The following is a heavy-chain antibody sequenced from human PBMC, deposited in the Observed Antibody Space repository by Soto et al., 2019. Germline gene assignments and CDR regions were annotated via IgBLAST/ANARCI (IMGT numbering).Heavy chain of an antibody. V-gene: IGHV3-7*01. CDR3: ARDIVTSASAFDF. CDR1: GFTFDTYW. Sequence: GGSLRLSCAASGFTFDTYWMSWVRQAPGKGLEWVANIKLDGSLKYYVASVKGRFTISRDNARNSLYLQMNSLRAEDTAVYYCARDIVTSASAFDFWGQGTMVTVSS. D-gene: IGHD1-26*01. CDR2: IKLDGSLK. J-gene: IGHJ3*01.